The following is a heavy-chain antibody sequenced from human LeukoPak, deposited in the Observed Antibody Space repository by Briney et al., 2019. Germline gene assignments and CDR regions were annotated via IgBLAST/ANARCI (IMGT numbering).Heavy chain of an antibody. CDR1: GASINTHY. CDR3: VRDSARWSWAY. V-gene: IGHV4-59*11. D-gene: IGHD2-8*01. CDR2: SFYSGST. Sequence: SETLSLTCTVSGASINTHYWGWVRQPPGKGLEWIGHSFYSGSTNYNPSLKSRVTISVDRSKNQFSLKVRSMTAADTALYFRVRDSARWSWAYWGQGTLVTVSS. J-gene: IGHJ4*02.